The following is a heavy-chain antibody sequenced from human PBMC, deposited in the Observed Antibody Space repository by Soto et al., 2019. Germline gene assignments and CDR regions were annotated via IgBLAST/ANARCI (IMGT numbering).Heavy chain of an antibody. V-gene: IGHV3-23*01. CDR3: AKDREGYDFWSGYAKFDY. Sequence: GSLRLSCAASGFTFSSYAMSWVRQAPGKGLEWVSAISGSGGSTYYADSVKGRFTISRDNSKNTLYLQMNSLRAEDTAVYYCAKDREGYDFWSGYAKFDYWGQGTLVTVSS. D-gene: IGHD3-3*01. CDR1: GFTFSSYA. CDR2: ISGSGGST. J-gene: IGHJ4*02.